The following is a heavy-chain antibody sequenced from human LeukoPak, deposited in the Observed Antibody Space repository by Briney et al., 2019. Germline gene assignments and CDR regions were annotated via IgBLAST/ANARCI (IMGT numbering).Heavy chain of an antibody. D-gene: IGHD3-22*01. J-gene: IGHJ3*01. Sequence: PSETLSLTCTVSGGSINSYYWSWIRQPAGKGLEWIGRICTCGSTNYNPSLKSRVTMSVDTSKNQLSLKLSSVTAADTAVYYCARGRDDNSGAKNAFDFWGQGTVVTVSS. CDR2: ICTCGST. V-gene: IGHV4-4*07. CDR3: ARGRDDNSGAKNAFDF. CDR1: GGSINSYY.